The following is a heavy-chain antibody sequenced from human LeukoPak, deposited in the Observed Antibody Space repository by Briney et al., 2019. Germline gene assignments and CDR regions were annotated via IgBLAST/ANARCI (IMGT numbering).Heavy chain of an antibody. CDR3: AKMKGHPLPKYYMDV. J-gene: IGHJ6*01. Sequence: PGGSLRLSCAASGFTLSSFAMSWVRQAPGSGLEWVSGISGSGEYTYYADSVKGRFTISRDNSKNTLYLEMNSLRAEDTAIYYCAKMKGHPLPKYYMDVWGQGTTVTVSS. V-gene: IGHV3-23*01. CDR1: GFTLSSFA. D-gene: IGHD1-26*01. CDR2: ISGSGEYT.